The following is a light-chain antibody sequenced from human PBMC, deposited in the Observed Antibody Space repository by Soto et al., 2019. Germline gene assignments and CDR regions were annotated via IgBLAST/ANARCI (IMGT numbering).Light chain of an antibody. CDR3: QRYNNGPPVT. CDR1: QDINNY. J-gene: IGKJ3*01. CDR2: SAS. Sequence: DIQMTQSPSSLSASVGDRVTITCRASQDINNYLAWYQQKPGKPPKLLIYSASTLQSGGPSRFSGGGSGTDFTLPINSLQPEDVATYYCQRYNNGPPVTFGPGTKV. V-gene: IGKV1-27*01.